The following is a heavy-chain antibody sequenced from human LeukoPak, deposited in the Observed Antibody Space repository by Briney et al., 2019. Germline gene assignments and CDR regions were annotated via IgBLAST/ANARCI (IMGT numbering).Heavy chain of an antibody. CDR2: INWSGDRI. J-gene: IGHJ2*01. CDR3: AKPNSRLTVLGAANGYFHL. V-gene: IGHV3-9*01. D-gene: IGHD6-25*01. Sequence: GGSLRLSCTASGFMFDDYAMHWVRQAPGRGLEWVSSINWSGDRIAYADSVQGRFIISRNNARGTLYLQLNNLRPDDTAFYFCAKPNSRLTVLGAANGYFHLWGRGTLVVVSS. CDR1: GFMFDDYA.